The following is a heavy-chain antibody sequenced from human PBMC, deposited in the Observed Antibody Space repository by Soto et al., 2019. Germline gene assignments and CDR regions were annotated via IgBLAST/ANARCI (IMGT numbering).Heavy chain of an antibody. CDR3: AREVVGSEPGLDYRDV. V-gene: IGHV3-33*01. D-gene: IGHD3-10*01. CDR1: GFTFRIYG. J-gene: IGHJ6*03. CDR2: IWNDGSKK. Sequence: QVQLVESGGGVVQPGRSLRLSCEASGFTFRIYGMHWVRKAPGKGLEWVAVIWNDGSKKYYADSVKGRFTISRDSSKNTLDLQMNSLRGEDTAVYYCAREVVGSEPGLDYRDVWGKGTTVTVSS.